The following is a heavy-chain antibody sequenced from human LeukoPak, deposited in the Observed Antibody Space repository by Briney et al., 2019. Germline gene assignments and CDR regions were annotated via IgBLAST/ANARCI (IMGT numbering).Heavy chain of an antibody. CDR3: ARTPLDSSGYYYGYYYYYYMDV. CDR1: GGSISSSSYY. D-gene: IGHD3-22*01. V-gene: IGHV4-39*07. J-gene: IGHJ6*03. Sequence: PSETPSLTCTVSGGSISSSSYYWGWIRQPPGKGLEWIGSIYYSGSTYYNPSLKSRVTISVDTSKNQFSLKLSSVTAADTAVYYCARTPLDSSGYYYGYYYYYYMDVWGKGTTVTVSS. CDR2: IYYSGST.